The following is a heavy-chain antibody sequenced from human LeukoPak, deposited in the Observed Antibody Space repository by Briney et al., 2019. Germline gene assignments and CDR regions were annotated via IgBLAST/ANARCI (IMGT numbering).Heavy chain of an antibody. CDR3: ARDKAVTTEVTQHFQH. CDR1: GYTFTSYG. V-gene: IGHV1-18*01. D-gene: IGHD4-23*01. CDR2: TSAYNGYT. Sequence: ASVKVSCKASGYTFTSYGISWVRQAPGQGLEWMGWTSAYNGYTDYAQKLQFRVTMTTDTSTSTAYMELRSLRSDDTAVYYCARDKAVTTEVTQHFQHWGQGNLVTVSS. J-gene: IGHJ1*01.